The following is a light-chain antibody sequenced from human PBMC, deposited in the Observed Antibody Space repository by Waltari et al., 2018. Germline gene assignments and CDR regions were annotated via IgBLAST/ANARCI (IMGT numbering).Light chain of an antibody. CDR2: WAP. Sequence: DIVMTQSPDSLAVSLGERATINCKSSPSVLYSSNNKNYLAWYQQKPGQPPKLLISWAPTRESGVPDRFSGSGSGTDFTLTISSLQAEDVAVYYCQQYYSTPPTFGQGTKVEIK. J-gene: IGKJ1*01. V-gene: IGKV4-1*01. CDR3: QQYYSTPPT. CDR1: PSVLYSSNNKNY.